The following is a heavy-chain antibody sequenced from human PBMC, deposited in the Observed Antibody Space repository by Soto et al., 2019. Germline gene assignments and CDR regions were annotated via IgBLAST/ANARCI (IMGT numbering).Heavy chain of an antibody. D-gene: IGHD6-13*01. V-gene: IGHV3-23*01. J-gene: IGHJ3*02. Sequence: PGGSLRLSCAASGFTFSSYAMSWVRQAPGKGLEWVSAISGSGGSTYYADSVKGRFTISRDNSKNTLYLQMNSLRAEDTAVYYCAKGTQTPQQLNQEGAFDIWGQGTMVTVSS. CDR3: AKGTQTPQQLNQEGAFDI. CDR2: ISGSGGST. CDR1: GFTFSSYA.